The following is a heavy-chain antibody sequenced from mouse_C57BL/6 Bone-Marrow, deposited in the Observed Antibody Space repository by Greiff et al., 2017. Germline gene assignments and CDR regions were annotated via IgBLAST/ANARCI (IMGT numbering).Heavy chain of an antibody. D-gene: IGHD3-2*02. CDR3: ARSKGSSGYGY. J-gene: IGHJ2*01. Sequence: EVQLQQSGPVLVKPGASVKMSCKASGYTFTDYYMNWVKQSHGKSLEWIGVINPYNGGTSYNQKFKGKATLTVDKSSSTAYMELNSLTSEDSAVYYCARSKGSSGYGYWGQGTTLTVSS. CDR2: INPYNGGT. CDR1: GYTFTDYY. V-gene: IGHV1-19*01.